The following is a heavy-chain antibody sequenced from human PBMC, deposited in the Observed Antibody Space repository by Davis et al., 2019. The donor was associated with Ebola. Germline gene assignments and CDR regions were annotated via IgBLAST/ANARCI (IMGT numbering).Heavy chain of an antibody. V-gene: IGHV3-30*02. CDR3: AKDRVIRVYGMDV. CDR2: IRYDGSNK. J-gene: IGHJ6*02. CDR1: GFIFSSYG. D-gene: IGHD3-10*01. Sequence: PGGSLRLSCAASGFIFSSYGMHWVRQAPGKGLEWVAFIRYDGSNKYYADSVKGRFTISRDNSKNTLYLQMNSLRAEDTAVYYCAKDRVIRVYGMDVWGQGTTVTVSS.